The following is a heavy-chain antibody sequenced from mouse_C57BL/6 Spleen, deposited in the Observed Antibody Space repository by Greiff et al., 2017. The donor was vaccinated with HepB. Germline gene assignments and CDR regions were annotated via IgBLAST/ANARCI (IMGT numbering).Heavy chain of an antibody. CDR2: ISDGGSYT. J-gene: IGHJ1*03. CDR1: GFTFSSYA. CDR3: AGGITNVVPDV. V-gene: IGHV5-4*01. D-gene: IGHD1-1*02. Sequence: EVQLVESGGGLVKPGGSLKLSCAASGFTFSSYAMSWVRQTPEKRLEWVATISDGGSYTYYPDNVKGRFTISRDNAKNNLYLQMSHLKSEDTAMYYCAGGITNVVPDVWGTGTTVTVSS.